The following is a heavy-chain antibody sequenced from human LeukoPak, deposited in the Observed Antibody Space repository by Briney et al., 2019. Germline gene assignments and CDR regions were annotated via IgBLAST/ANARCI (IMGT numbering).Heavy chain of an antibody. CDR1: GFTFNSYG. CDR3: ARDLTLWFGELLFDY. Sequence: GGSLRLSCAASGFTFNSYGMHWVRQAPGKGLEWVAVISYDGSNKYYADSVKGRFTISRDNSKNTLYLQMNSLRAEDTAVYYCARDLTLWFGELLFDYWGQGTLVTVSS. J-gene: IGHJ4*02. CDR2: ISYDGSNK. D-gene: IGHD3-10*01. V-gene: IGHV3-30*19.